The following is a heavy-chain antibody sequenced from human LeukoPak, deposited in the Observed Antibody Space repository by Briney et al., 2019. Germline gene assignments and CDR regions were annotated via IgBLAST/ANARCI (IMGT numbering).Heavy chain of an antibody. J-gene: IGHJ4*02. Sequence: SETLSLTCTVSGGTISSSNYYWACIRQPPGKGLVWVASIYYSGTTYYDPSLKSRLTISTDTSNNEFSLKLTSVTATDTAVYYCASGPGGSAFVNWGQGTLVTVSS. CDR3: ASGPGGSAFVN. CDR2: IYYSGTT. V-gene: IGHV4-39*07. CDR1: GGTISSSNYY. D-gene: IGHD4-23*01.